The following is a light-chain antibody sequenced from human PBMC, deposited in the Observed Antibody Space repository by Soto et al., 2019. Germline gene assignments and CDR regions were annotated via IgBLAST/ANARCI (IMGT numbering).Light chain of an antibody. V-gene: IGLV3-21*04. Sequence: SYELTQPPSVSVAPGKTVRITCGGDNIGSKSVHWYQQKPGQAPVLVIDYDSDRLSGIPERFSGSNSGNTATLTISGVEAGDEADYFCQVWDNGSDHYVFGSGTKVTVL. CDR1: NIGSKS. CDR2: YDS. J-gene: IGLJ1*01. CDR3: QVWDNGSDHYV.